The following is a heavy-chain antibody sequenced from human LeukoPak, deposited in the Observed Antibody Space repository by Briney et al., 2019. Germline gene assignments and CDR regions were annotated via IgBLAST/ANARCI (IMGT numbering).Heavy chain of an antibody. CDR3: AGITAAFDF. D-gene: IGHD1-20*01. CDR1: GFNFNHAT. CDR2: IKSQTEGETT. Sequence: GGFLRLSCAASGFNFNHATMTWVRQAPGKGLEWVGRIKSQTEGETTDYAAPVKGRFTISRDDSKNTLYLQMNSLKTEDTAVYYRAGITAAFDFWGQGTLVTVSS. J-gene: IGHJ4*02. V-gene: IGHV3-15*01.